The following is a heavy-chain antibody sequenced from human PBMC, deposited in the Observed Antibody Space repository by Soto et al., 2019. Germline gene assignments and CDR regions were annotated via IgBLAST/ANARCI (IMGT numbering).Heavy chain of an antibody. CDR2: INPSGGST. D-gene: IGHD6-19*01. J-gene: IGHJ2*01. CDR3: ARDGHSIAVAGTGGYWYFDL. V-gene: IGHV1-46*01. Sequence: ASVKVSCKASGYTFTSYYMHWVRQAPGQGLEWMGIINPSGGSTSYAQKFQGRVTMTRDTSTSTVYMELSSLRSEDTAVYYCARDGHSIAVAGTGGYWYFDLWGRGTMVTVSS. CDR1: GYTFTSYY.